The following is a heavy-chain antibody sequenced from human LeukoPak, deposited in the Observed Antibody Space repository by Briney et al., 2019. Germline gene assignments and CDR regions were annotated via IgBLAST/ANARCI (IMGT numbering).Heavy chain of an antibody. CDR1: GFTLNNYF. J-gene: IGHJ4*02. V-gene: IGHV3-74*01. CDR2: ITSDGSGT. CDR3: VNLGYCSTSSCQP. Sequence: GGSLRLSCAASGFTLNNYFMHRVRQAPGKGLVWVSRITSDGSGTNYADSVKGRFTISRDNAKNTLYLQMNSLRVEDTAVYYCVNLGYCSTSSCQPWGQGTLVTVSS. D-gene: IGHD2-2*01.